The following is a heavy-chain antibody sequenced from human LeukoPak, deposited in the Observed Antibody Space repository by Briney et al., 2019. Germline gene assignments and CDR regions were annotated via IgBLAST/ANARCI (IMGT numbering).Heavy chain of an antibody. Sequence: GGSLRLSCAGSGYCFYEYAMHWVRQAPGKGLEWVSGINWKSDKIGYADSVKGRFTISRDNSKNSLYLQMNSLRVEDTALYYCAKDRYCTSSSCPIDYWGQGTMVTVSS. CDR2: INWKSDKI. V-gene: IGHV3-9*01. D-gene: IGHD2-2*01. J-gene: IGHJ4*02. CDR3: AKDRYCTSSSCPIDY. CDR1: GYCFYEYA.